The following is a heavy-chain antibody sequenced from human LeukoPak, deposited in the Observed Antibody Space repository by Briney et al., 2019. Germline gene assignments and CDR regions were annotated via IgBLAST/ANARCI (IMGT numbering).Heavy chain of an antibody. CDR1: GFTFSRYW. J-gene: IGHJ6*02. D-gene: IGHD3-22*01. Sequence: GGSLRLSCVGSGFTFSRYWLNWVRQAPGKGLEWVSAISGSGGSTYYADSVKGRYTISRDNSKNTLYLQMNSLRAEDTAVYYCAKDSLDYYDSSGYYYYYGMDVWGQGTTVTVSS. CDR3: AKDSLDYYDSSGYYYYYGMDV. V-gene: IGHV3-23*01. CDR2: ISGSGGST.